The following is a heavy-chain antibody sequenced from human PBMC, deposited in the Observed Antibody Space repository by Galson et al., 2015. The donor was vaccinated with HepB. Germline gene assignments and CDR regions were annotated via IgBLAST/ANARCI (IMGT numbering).Heavy chain of an antibody. CDR2: IRQDGSEK. Sequence: SLRLSCAASGFTISGYWMNWVRQAPGKGLEWGGNIRQDGSEKYYADSVKGRFTISRDNAKNSLALQMKSLRVEDTAVYLCARDAYATGSLAYWGQGTLVTVSS. D-gene: IGHD2-2*01. CDR3: ARDAYATGSLAY. J-gene: IGHJ4*02. V-gene: IGHV3-7*01. CDR1: GFTISGYW.